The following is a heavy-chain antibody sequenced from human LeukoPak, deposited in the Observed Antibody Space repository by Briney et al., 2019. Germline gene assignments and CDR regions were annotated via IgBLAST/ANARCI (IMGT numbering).Heavy chain of an antibody. J-gene: IGHJ4*02. CDR1: GDSISSDIYS. CDR2: IYYGGST. V-gene: IGHV4-39*01. D-gene: IGHD1-26*01. CDR3: ARLYSGSYYERDY. Sequence: SETLSLTCTVSGDSISSDIYSWGWIRQPPGKELEWIGTIYYGGSTYYNPSLKSRVTTSVDTSKNQFSLRLSSVTAADTAVYCCARLYSGSYYERDYWGQGALVTVSS.